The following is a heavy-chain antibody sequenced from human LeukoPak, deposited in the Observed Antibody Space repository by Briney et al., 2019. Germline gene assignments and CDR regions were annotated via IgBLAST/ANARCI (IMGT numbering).Heavy chain of an antibody. CDR2: ISYDGSNK. V-gene: IGHV3-30-3*01. CDR3: ATSGYSYGY. D-gene: IGHD5-18*01. Sequence: GGSLRLSCAASGFTFSSYAMHWVRQAPGKGLEWVAVISYDGSNKYYAHTVKGRFTISRDNSKNTLYLQMNSLRAEETAVYYCATSGYSYGYWGQGTLVTVSS. CDR1: GFTFSSYA. J-gene: IGHJ4*02.